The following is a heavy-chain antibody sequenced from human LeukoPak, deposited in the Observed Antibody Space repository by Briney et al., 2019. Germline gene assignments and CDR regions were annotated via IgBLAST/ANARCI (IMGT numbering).Heavy chain of an antibody. D-gene: IGHD2-21*02. V-gene: IGHV4-34*01. Sequence: SETLSLTCAVSGVSFDDYYWSWVRQTPGKGLEWIGEINHIGYTNDSPSLKSRVTLSIDTSGKQFSLNLRSVTVADTGIYYCTRMTAGHDYWGQGTLVTVSS. CDR1: GVSFDDYY. CDR2: INHIGYT. CDR3: TRMTAGHDY. J-gene: IGHJ4*02.